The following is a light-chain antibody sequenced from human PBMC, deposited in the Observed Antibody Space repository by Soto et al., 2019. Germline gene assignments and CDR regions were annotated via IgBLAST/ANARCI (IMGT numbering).Light chain of an antibody. CDR3: SSYSDSSTL. V-gene: IGLV2-14*01. CDR1: SSDVGGYNY. J-gene: IGLJ2*01. CDR2: EVN. Sequence: QSALTQPASVSGSPGQSITISCTGSSSDVGGYNYVSWYQQHPGKAPKLIIYEVNNRPSGVSNRFSGSKSGNTASLTISGLQPEDEADYHCSSYSDSSTLFGGGTKLTVL.